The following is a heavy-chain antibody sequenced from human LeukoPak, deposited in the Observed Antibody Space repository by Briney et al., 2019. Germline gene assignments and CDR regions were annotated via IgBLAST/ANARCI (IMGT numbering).Heavy chain of an antibody. J-gene: IGHJ2*01. V-gene: IGHV3-30*02. CDR1: GFTFSSYG. Sequence: GGSLRLSCAASGFTFSSYGMHWVRQAPGKGLEWVAFVRYDGTNKYNADSVKGRFTISRDNSKNTLYLQMNSLRPEDTAVYYCARDKGWYFDLWGRGTLVTVSS. CDR2: VRYDGTNK. CDR3: ARDKGWYFDL.